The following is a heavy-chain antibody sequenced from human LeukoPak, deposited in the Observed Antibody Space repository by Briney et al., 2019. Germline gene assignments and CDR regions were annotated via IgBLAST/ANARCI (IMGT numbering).Heavy chain of an antibody. J-gene: IGHJ3*02. CDR1: GGSISSSSYY. D-gene: IGHD3-22*01. V-gene: IGHV4-39*07. CDR3: ARSAYITMIVVVNGGAHDAFDI. CDR2: IYYSEST. Sequence: SETLSLTCTVSGGSISSSSYYWGWIRQPPGKGLEWIGSIYYSESTYYNPSLKSRVTISVDTSKNQFSLKLSSVTAADTAVYYCARSAYITMIVVVNGGAHDAFDIWGQGTMVTVSS.